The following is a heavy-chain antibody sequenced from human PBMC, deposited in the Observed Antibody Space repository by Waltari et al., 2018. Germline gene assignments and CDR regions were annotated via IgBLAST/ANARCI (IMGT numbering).Heavy chain of an antibody. D-gene: IGHD1-26*01. CDR3: ARDAGWELLRGYFQH. J-gene: IGHJ1*01. Sequence: EVQLVESGGGLVQPGGSLRLSCAASGFTFSSYAMHLVRQAPGKGLEYVSAISSNGGSTYYANSVKGRFTISRDNSKNTLYLQMGSLRAEDMAVYYCARDAGWELLRGYFQHWGQGTLVTVSS. CDR1: GFTFSSYA. CDR2: ISSNGGST. V-gene: IGHV3-64*01.